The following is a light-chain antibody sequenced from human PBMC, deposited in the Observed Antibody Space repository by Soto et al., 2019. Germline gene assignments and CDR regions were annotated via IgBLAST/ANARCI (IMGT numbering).Light chain of an antibody. V-gene: IGLV4-69*01. CDR2: LNSDGSH. CDR1: SRHSSYA. CDR3: QTRGTGGV. J-gene: IGLJ3*02. Sequence: QLLLTQSPSASASLGASVKLTCTLSSRHSSYAIAWHQQQPEKGPRYLMKLNSDGSHTKGDGIPDRFSGSSSGAERYLTISSLQSEDEADYYCQTRGTGGVFGGGTKLTVL.